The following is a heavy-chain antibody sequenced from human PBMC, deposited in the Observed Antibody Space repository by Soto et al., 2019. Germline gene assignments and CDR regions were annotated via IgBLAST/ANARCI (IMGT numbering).Heavy chain of an antibody. CDR3: ARDVGAGSMVRGPGCNWFDP. J-gene: IGHJ5*02. CDR2: IYYSGST. D-gene: IGHD3-10*01. CDR1: GGSISRGGYY. V-gene: IGHV4-31*03. Sequence: TLSLTCTVSGGSISRGGYYWSWIRQHPGKGLEWIGYIYYSGSTYYNPSLKSRVTISVDTSKNQFSLKLSSVTAADTAVYYCARDVGAGSMVRGPGCNWFDPWGQGTLVTVSS.